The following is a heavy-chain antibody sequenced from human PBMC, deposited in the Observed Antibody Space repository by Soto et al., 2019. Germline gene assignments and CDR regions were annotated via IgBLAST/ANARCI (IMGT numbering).Heavy chain of an antibody. V-gene: IGHV3-11*01. CDR3: ARDTLPTDFGLGWDV. Sequence: QVQLVESGGGLVKPGGSLRLSSAASNFIFSDYYLSWIRQAPGKGLEWVSYISNSGTTVYYADSVKGRFTISRDNAKKSLYLQMNSLRAEDTAVYYCARDTLPTDFGLGWDVWGQGTTVTVSS. J-gene: IGHJ6*02. D-gene: IGHD4-17*01. CDR2: ISNSGTTV. CDR1: NFIFSDYY.